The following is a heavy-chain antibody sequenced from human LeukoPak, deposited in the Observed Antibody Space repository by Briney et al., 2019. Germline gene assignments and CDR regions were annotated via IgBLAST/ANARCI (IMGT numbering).Heavy chain of an antibody. D-gene: IGHD2-8*01. V-gene: IGHV4-61*02. J-gene: IGHJ5*02. Sequence: SQTLSLTCTVSGGSISSGSYYWGWIRQPAGKGLEWIGRIYTSGSTNYNPSLKSRVTISVDTSKNQFSLKLSSVTAADTAVYYCARGYCTNGVCYRNNWFDPWGQGTLVTVSS. CDR1: GGSISSGSYY. CDR2: IYTSGST. CDR3: ARGYCTNGVCYRNNWFDP.